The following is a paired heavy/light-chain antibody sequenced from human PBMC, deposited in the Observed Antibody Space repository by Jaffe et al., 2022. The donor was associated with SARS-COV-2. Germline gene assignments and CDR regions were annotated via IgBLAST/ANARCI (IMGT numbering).Heavy chain of an antibody. CDR3: ARLKNWPRWYLDL. J-gene: IGHJ2*01. V-gene: IGHV4-34*01. Sequence: QVQLQQWGAGLLKPSETLSLTCVVYGESFTGYYWTWIRQPPGKGLEWIGESNHNGHTNYNPSLKSRVTISVDTSRNQISLKLNSVTAADTALYYCARLKNWPRWYLDLWGRGTLVTVSS. CDR2: SNHNGHT. D-gene: IGHD1-1*01. CDR1: GESFTGYY.
Light chain of an antibody. CDR3: QQSYNTPRT. CDR1: QSISSH. V-gene: IGKV1-39*01. J-gene: IGKJ3*01. CDR2: AAS. Sequence: DIQMTQSPSSLSASVGDRVTITCRANQSISSHLNWYQHKPGKAPKLLIYAASTLQTGVPSRFSGSGSGTDFTLSINSLQPGDFATYYCQQSYNTPRTFGPGTSVDIE.